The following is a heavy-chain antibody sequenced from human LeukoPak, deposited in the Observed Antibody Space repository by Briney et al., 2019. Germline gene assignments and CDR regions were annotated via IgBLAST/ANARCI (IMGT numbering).Heavy chain of an antibody. V-gene: IGHV4-34*01. CDR2: INHSGST. D-gene: IGHD3-10*01. CDR3: ARLVWFGESPPTDFDY. CDR1: GGSFSGYY. Sequence: SETLSLTCAVYGGSFSGYYWSWIRQPPGKGLEWIGEINHSGSTNYNPSLKSQVTISVDTSKNQFSLKLSSVTAADTAVYYCARLVWFGESPPTDFDYWGQGTLVTVSS. J-gene: IGHJ4*02.